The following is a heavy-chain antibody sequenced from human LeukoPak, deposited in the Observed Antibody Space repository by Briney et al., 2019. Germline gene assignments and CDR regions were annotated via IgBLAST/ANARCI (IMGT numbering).Heavy chain of an antibody. V-gene: IGHV3-30*04. Sequence: PGRSLRLSCAASGFTFSSYAMHWVRQAPGKGLEWVAVISYDGSNKYYADSVKGRFTISRDNSKNTLYLQMNSLRAEDTAVYYCARGQTYYYDSSGYYCFDYWGQGTLVTVSS. CDR3: ARGQTYYYDSSGYYCFDY. CDR2: ISYDGSNK. CDR1: GFTFSSYA. D-gene: IGHD3-22*01. J-gene: IGHJ4*02.